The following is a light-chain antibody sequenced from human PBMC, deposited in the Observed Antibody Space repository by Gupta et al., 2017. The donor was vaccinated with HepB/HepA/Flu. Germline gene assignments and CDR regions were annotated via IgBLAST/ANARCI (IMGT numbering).Light chain of an antibody. CDR2: DVT. V-gene: IGLV2-11*01. CDR1: SSYVATYNF. J-gene: IGLJ3*02. Sequence: TISCTTTSSYVATYNFVSWYQQHPGKVPKLMIYDVTKRPSGVPDRFSGSKSGNTASLTISGLQAEDEAEYYCCSYAAYNTWVFGGGTKVTVL. CDR3: CSYAAYNTWV.